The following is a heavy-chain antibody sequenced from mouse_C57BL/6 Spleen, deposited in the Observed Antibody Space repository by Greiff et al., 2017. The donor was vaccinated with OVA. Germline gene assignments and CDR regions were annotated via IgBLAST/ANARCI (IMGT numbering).Heavy chain of an antibody. Sequence: QVQLQQPGAELVRPGSSVKLSCKASGYPFTSYWMDWVKQRPGQGLEWIGNIYPSDSETHYNQKFKDKATLTVDKSSSTAYMQLSSLTSEDSAVYYCARHYLRGYFDYWGQGTTLTVSS. D-gene: IGHD1-1*01. CDR3: ARHYLRGYFDY. V-gene: IGHV1-61*01. CDR2: IYPSDSET. J-gene: IGHJ2*01. CDR1: GYPFTSYW.